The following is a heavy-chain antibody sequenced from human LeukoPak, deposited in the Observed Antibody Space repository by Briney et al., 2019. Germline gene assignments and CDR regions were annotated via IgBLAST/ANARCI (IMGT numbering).Heavy chain of an antibody. J-gene: IGHJ4*02. CDR2: ISSSSSYI. CDR3: ARGGRSRDWLLSAFDY. D-gene: IGHD3/OR15-3a*01. Sequence: PGGSLRLSCAASGFTFSSYSMNWVRQAPGKGLEWVSSISSSSSYICYADSVKGRFTISRDNAKNSLYLRMNSLRAEDTAVYYCARGGRSRDWLLSAFDYWGQGTLVTVSS. CDR1: GFTFSSYS. V-gene: IGHV3-21*01.